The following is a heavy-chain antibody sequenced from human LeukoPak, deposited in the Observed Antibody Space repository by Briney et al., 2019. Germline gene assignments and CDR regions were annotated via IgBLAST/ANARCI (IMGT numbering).Heavy chain of an antibody. CDR3: ASGRFSDGFDP. CDR2: IIPIFGTA. Sequence: EASVKVSCKASGGTFSSYAISWVRQAPGQGLGWMGRIIPIFGTANYAQKFQGRVTITTDESTSTAYMELSSLRSDDTAVYYCASGRFSDGFDPWGQGTLVTVSS. J-gene: IGHJ5*02. V-gene: IGHV1-69*05. CDR1: GGTFSSYA. D-gene: IGHD3-3*01.